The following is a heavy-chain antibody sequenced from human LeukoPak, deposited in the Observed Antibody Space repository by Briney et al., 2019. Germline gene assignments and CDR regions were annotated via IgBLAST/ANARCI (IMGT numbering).Heavy chain of an antibody. CDR2: ISSSSSTI. D-gene: IGHD2-2*01. CDR1: GFTFSSYS. J-gene: IGHJ4*01. V-gene: IGHV3-48*01. CDR3: ARDLRRDCSTTTCYAFDY. Sequence: GGSLRLSCAASGFTFSSYSMNWVRQAPGKGLEWVSYISSSSSTIYYADSVKGRFTISRDNSKNTLYLQMNSLRADDTAVYYCARDLRRDCSTTTCYAFDYWGQGILVTVSS.